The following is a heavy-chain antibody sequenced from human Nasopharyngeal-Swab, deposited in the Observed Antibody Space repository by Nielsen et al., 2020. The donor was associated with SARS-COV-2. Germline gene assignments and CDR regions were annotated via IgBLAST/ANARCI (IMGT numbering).Heavy chain of an antibody. CDR3: AREVGGMTTVVPALVYGMDV. Sequence: SSVKVSCKASGGTFSSYAISWVRQAPGQGLEWMGGIIPIFGTANYAQKFQGRVTITADESTSTAYMELSSLRSEDTAVYYCAREVGGMTTVVPALVYGMDVWGQGTTVTVSS. CDR1: GGTFSSYA. CDR2: IIPIFGTA. D-gene: IGHD4-23*01. J-gene: IGHJ6*02. V-gene: IGHV1-69*13.